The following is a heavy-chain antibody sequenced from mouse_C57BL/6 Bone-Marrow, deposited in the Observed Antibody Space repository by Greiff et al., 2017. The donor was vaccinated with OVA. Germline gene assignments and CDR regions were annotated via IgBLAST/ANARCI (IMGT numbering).Heavy chain of an antibody. Sequence: EVMLVESEGGLVQPGSSMKLSCTASGFTFSDYYMAWVRQVPEKGLEWVANINYDGSSTYYLDSLKSRFIISRDNAKNILYLQMSSLKSEDTATYYCAREDYYGLYYAMDYWGQGTSVTVSS. CDR2: INYDGSST. D-gene: IGHD1-1*01. CDR3: AREDYYGLYYAMDY. J-gene: IGHJ4*01. CDR1: GFTFSDYY. V-gene: IGHV5-16*01.